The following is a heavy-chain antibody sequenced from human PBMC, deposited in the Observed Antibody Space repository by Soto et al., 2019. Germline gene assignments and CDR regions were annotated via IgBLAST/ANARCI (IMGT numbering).Heavy chain of an antibody. J-gene: IGHJ4*02. D-gene: IGHD2-15*01. CDR2: ISPDGSST. CDR3: VSPRYGGSGTPFAY. V-gene: IGHV3-74*01. Sequence: EVQLVESGGGLVQPGGSLRLSCEASGFTLSGYWMHWVRQVPGKGLVWVSRISPDGSSTTHADSVKGRFTISRDNAKNTLYLQMNSLSPEDTAVYYCVSPRYGGSGTPFAYWGQGALVTVSS. CDR1: GFTLSGYW.